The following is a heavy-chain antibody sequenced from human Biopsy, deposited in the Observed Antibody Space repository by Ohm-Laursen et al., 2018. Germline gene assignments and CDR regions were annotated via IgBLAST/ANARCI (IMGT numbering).Heavy chain of an antibody. CDR1: GGSISNNNYY. CDR2: IFYRGST. Sequence: GTLSLTCTVSGGSISNNNYYWGWIRQPPGKGLEGIGCIFYRGSTNYKPSLKSRVNISVDTSKNQFSLKLNSVTAADTAVYYCARDYDTSGYYYVSWGQGTLVTVSS. V-gene: IGHV4-39*01. J-gene: IGHJ5*02. CDR3: ARDYDTSGYYYVS. D-gene: IGHD3-22*01.